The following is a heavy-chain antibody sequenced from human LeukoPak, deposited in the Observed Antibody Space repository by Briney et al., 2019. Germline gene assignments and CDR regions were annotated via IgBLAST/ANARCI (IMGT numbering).Heavy chain of an antibody. J-gene: IGHJ4*02. CDR1: GFTLSSYG. V-gene: IGHV3-23*01. Sequence: PGGSLRLSCAASGFTLSSYGMSWVRQAPGKGLEWVSAISGSGGSTYYADSVKGRFTISRDNSKNTLYLQMNSLRAEDTAVYYCAKDRRNDLDFDYWGQGTLVTVSS. CDR2: ISGSGGST. D-gene: IGHD1-1*01. CDR3: AKDRRNDLDFDY.